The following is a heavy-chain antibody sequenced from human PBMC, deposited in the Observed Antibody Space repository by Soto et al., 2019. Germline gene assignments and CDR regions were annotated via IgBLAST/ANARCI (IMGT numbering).Heavy chain of an antibody. V-gene: IGHV3-30*18. CDR3: AKGEGGSSSSPWYSGMDV. D-gene: IGHD6-6*01. J-gene: IGHJ6*02. CDR2: VSYDGSNK. Sequence: QVQLVESGGGVVQPGRSLRLSCAASGFTFSSYGMHWVRQAPGKGLEWVAVVSYDGSNKFYSASVKGRFTISRDNSKSTLYLQMNSLRAEDTAVYYCAKGEGGSSSSPWYSGMDVWGQGTTVTVSS. CDR1: GFTFSSYG.